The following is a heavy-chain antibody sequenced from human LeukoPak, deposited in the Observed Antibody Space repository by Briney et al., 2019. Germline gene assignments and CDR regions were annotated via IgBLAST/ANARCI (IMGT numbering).Heavy chain of an antibody. D-gene: IGHD3-22*01. Sequence: QPGGSLRLSCAASGFTFSSYSMNWVRQAPGKGLEWVSYISSSSSTIYYADSVKGRFTISRDSAKNSLYLQMNNLRAEDTAVYYCARDAHRWVTTYHAFDIWGQGTMVTVSS. V-gene: IGHV3-48*01. CDR2: ISSSSSTI. CDR3: ARDAHRWVTTYHAFDI. CDR1: GFTFSSYS. J-gene: IGHJ3*02.